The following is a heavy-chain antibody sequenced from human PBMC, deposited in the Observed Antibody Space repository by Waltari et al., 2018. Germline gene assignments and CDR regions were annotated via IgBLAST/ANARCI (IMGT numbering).Heavy chain of an antibody. CDR3: ARGREYYDFWSGYYDYWYFDL. CDR1: GYTFPSYD. CDR2: MNPNSGNT. V-gene: IGHV1-8*03. J-gene: IGHJ2*01. D-gene: IGHD3-3*01. Sequence: QVQLVQSGAEVKKPGASVKVSCQASGYTFPSYDINWVRQATGQWIEWMGWMNPNSGNTGYAQKFQGRVTITRNTSISTAYMELSSLRSEDTAVYYCARGREYYDFWSGYYDYWYFDLWGRGTLVTVSS.